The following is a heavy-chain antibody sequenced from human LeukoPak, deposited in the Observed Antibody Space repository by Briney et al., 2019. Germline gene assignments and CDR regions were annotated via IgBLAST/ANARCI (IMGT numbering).Heavy chain of an antibody. J-gene: IGHJ4*02. CDR3: AKADAGSGSYPLRADY. CDR2: ISAYNGNT. D-gene: IGHD3-10*01. CDR1: GYTFTSYG. V-gene: IGHV1-18*01. Sequence: ASVKVSCKASGYTFTSYGISWVRQAPGQGLEWMAWISAYNGNTNYAQKLQGRVTMTTDTSTSTAYMELRSLRSDDTAVYYCAKADAGSGSYPLRADYWGQGTLVTVSS.